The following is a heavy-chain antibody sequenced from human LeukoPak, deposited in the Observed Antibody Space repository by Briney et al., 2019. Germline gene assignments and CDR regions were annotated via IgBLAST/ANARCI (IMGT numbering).Heavy chain of an antibody. CDR2: ISYDGTNK. J-gene: IGHJ5*02. V-gene: IGHV3-30*01. CDR1: RFTFSVYA. Sequence: GRSLRLSCAASRFTFSVYAMYWVRQAPGKGLEWLAVISYDGTNKYYAESVKGRFTVPRDNSKNTLYLQMNSLRPEDTARYYCSRDRPHNWFDPWGQGTLVTVSS. CDR3: SRDRPHNWFDP.